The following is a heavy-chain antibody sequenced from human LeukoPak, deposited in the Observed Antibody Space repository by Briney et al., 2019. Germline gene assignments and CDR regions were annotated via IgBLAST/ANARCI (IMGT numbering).Heavy chain of an antibody. CDR3: ARGDSSSSFDY. V-gene: IGHV4-39*07. CDR1: GGSISSSNYY. Sequence: SETLSLTCTVSGGSISSSNYYWGWIRQPPGKGLEWIGSICYSGSTYYNPSLKSRVTISVDTSKNQFSLKLSSVTAADTAVYYCARGDSSSSFDYWGQGTLVTVSS. J-gene: IGHJ4*02. CDR2: ICYSGST. D-gene: IGHD6-6*01.